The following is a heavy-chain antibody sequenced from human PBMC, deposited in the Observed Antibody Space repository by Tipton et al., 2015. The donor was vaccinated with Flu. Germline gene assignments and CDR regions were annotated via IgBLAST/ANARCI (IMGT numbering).Heavy chain of an antibody. J-gene: IGHJ3*01. CDR3: ARKLGTNSFDV. Sequence: GSLRLSCAASGFTFSSYALSWVRQAPGKGLEWVSAISGSGGTTNYADSVKGRFTLSRDNSKNTLYLQMNSLRPEDTALYYCARKLGTNSFDVWGQGTMITVSS. V-gene: IGHV3-23*01. D-gene: IGHD1-7*01. CDR2: ISGSGGTT. CDR1: GFTFSSYA.